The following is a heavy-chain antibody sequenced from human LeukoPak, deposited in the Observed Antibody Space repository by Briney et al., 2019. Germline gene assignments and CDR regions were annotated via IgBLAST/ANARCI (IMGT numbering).Heavy chain of an antibody. CDR3: ARVEATTAYYYYYGMDV. Sequence: SETLSLTCTVSGGSISSSSYYWGWIRQPPGKGLEWIGSIYYSGSTYYNPSLKSRVTISVDTSKNQFSLKLSSVTAADTAVYYCARVEATTAYYYYYGMDVWGQGTTVTVSS. V-gene: IGHV4-39*07. J-gene: IGHJ6*02. CDR2: IYYSGST. D-gene: IGHD1-26*01. CDR1: GGSISSSSYY.